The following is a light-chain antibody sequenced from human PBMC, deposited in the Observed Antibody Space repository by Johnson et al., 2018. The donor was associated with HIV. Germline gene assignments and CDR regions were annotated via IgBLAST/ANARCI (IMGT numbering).Light chain of an antibody. Sequence: QSVLTQPPSVSAAPGQQVTISCSGSSSNIGNNYVSWYQQLPGRAPKLLIYDNNKRPSGIPDRFSGSKSCTSATLGIPGLQPGDAADYYCGTWDSSLRVGFVGTGTKGTVL. V-gene: IGLV1-51*01. CDR3: GTWDSSLRVGF. CDR2: DNN. CDR1: SSNIGNNY. J-gene: IGLJ1*01.